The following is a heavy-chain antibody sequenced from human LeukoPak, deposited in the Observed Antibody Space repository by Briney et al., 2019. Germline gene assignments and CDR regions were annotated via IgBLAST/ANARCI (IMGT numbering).Heavy chain of an antibody. J-gene: IGHJ4*02. Sequence: GGSLRLSCAASEFTFSSYEMNWVRQAPGKGLEWLSYISSSGSTIYYADSVKGRFTISRDNAKNSLYLQMNSLRAEDTAVYYCARTVAGLDYWGQGTLVTVSS. V-gene: IGHV3-48*03. CDR2: ISSSGSTI. CDR1: EFTFSSYE. CDR3: ARTVAGLDY. D-gene: IGHD6-19*01.